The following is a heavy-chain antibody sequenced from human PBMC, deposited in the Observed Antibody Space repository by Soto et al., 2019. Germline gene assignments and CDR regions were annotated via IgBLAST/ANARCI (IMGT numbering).Heavy chain of an antibody. CDR1: GFIFSNYL. CDR2: ISGSGEST. V-gene: IGHV3-23*01. J-gene: IGHJ4*02. CDR3: AKERHSSGWYGYFDY. Sequence: GGALRLSCASSGFIFSNYLMAWVRQGPGTDLEWISAISGSGESTYYADSVKGRFTISRDNSKSTLYLQMNSLRAEDTAVYYCAKERHSSGWYGYFDYWGQGTLVTVSS. D-gene: IGHD6-19*01.